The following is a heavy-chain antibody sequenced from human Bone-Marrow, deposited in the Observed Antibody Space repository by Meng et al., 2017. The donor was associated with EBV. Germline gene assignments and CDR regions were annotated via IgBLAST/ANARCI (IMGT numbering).Heavy chain of an antibody. D-gene: IGHD3-10*01. Sequence: QVQLVWFGAEGKKPGSSGKVSCKTSGGTFRSDAISLVRQAPGQGLEWMGGLIPMSDAPHYAQKFQGRVTITADESTSTHYMDLSGLRSEDTAVYYCASESGRGFTPDYWGQGTLVTVSS. CDR2: LIPMSDAP. V-gene: IGHV1-69*01. J-gene: IGHJ4*02. CDR1: GGTFRSDA. CDR3: ASESGRGFTPDY.